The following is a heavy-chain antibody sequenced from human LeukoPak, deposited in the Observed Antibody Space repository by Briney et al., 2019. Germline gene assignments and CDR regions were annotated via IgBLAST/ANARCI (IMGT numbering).Heavy chain of an antibody. J-gene: IGHJ6*03. V-gene: IGHV3-23*01. CDR1: GFTFSSYA. CDR3: ARAREYQLPIYYYYYYMDV. CDR2: ISGSGGST. Sequence: GGSLRLSCAASGFTFSSYAMSWVRQAPGKGLEWVSAISGSGGSTYYADSVKGRFTISRDSSKNTLYLQMNSLRAEDTAVYYCARAREYQLPIYYYYYYMDVWGKGTTVTVSS. D-gene: IGHD2-2*01.